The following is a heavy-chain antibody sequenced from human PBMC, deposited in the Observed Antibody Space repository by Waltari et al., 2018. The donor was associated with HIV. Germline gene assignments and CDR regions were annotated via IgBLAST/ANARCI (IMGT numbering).Heavy chain of an antibody. CDR3: ARGGCSGRTCYSKSFDL. Sequence: QVQLVQSGAEMKMPESSVKVSCKASGGGFSSYTISRVRQAPGQGLEWMGGIIPKFGATNYAQKFQGRVTISADESTSTVYLELTSLRPDDTAVFYCARGGCSGRTCYSKSFDLWGQGTRVTVSS. V-gene: IGHV1-69*01. J-gene: IGHJ3*01. CDR2: IIPKFGAT. CDR1: GGGFSSYT. D-gene: IGHD2-15*01.